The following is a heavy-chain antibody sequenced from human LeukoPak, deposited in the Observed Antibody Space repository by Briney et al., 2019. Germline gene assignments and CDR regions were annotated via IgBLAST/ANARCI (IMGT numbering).Heavy chain of an antibody. CDR1: GYPLTQLS. V-gene: IGHV1-24*01. J-gene: IGHJ6*03. CDR2: FDPEEGDT. CDR3: ATGRTRTPYSSSWYRYYYYMDV. Sequence: ASVKVSCKVSGYPLTQLSMHWVRQAPAKGPEWMGGFDPEEGDTIDAQKFQGRVTMTEATSTDTAYMELSSVISEDTAVYYCATGRTRTPYSSSWYRYYYYMDVWGKGTTVTVSS. D-gene: IGHD6-13*01.